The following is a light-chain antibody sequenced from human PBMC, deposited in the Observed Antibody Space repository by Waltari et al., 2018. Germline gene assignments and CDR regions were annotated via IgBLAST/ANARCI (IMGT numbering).Light chain of an antibody. CDR3: QQYYSTPPLYT. Sequence: DIVMTQSPDSLAVSLGERATINCKSSQSVLYSSNNKNYLAWYQQKPGQPPKLLIYWASNREAVVPDRFSGSGSGTDFTLTISSLQAEDVAVYYCQQYYSTPPLYTFGQGTKLEIK. J-gene: IGKJ2*01. CDR2: WAS. CDR1: QSVLYSSNNKNY. V-gene: IGKV4-1*01.